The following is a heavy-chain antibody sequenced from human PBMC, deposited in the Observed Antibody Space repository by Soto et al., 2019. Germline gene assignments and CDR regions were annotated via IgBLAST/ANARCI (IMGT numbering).Heavy chain of an antibody. CDR1: GYSFPSYW. V-gene: IGHV5-51*01. CDR2: VYPGDSDT. CDR3: ARLSGCNKGVCYKFDY. D-gene: IGHD2-8*01. Sequence: PGESLKISCKGSGYSFPSYWIGWVRQMPGKGREWMGIVYPGDSDTRYSPSFQGQVTISADKSISTAYLQWSSLKASDTAMYYCARLSGCNKGVCYKFDYWGQGTLVTVSS. J-gene: IGHJ4*02.